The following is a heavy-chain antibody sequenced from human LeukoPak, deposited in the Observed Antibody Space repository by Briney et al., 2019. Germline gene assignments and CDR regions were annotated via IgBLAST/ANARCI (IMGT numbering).Heavy chain of an antibody. CDR1: GGTFSSYA. CDR3: ARAPYYDSSGSNWFDP. J-gene: IGHJ5*02. Sequence: SVKVSCKASGGTFSSYAISWVRQAPGQGLEWMGRIIPILGIANYAQKFQGRVTITADKSTSTAYMGLSSLRSEDTAVYYCARAPYYDSSGSNWFDPWGQGTLVTVSS. V-gene: IGHV1-69*04. CDR2: IIPILGIA. D-gene: IGHD3-22*01.